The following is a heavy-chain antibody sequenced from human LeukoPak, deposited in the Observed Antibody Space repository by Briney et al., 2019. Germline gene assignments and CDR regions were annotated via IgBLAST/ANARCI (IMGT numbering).Heavy chain of an antibody. J-gene: IGHJ4*02. CDR3: ARVGEDSSGWYADY. V-gene: IGHV4-59*01. CDR1: GGSISSYY. D-gene: IGHD6-19*01. CDR2: IYYSGST. Sequence: SETLSLTCTVSGGSISSYYWSWIRQPPGKGLEWIGYIYYSGSTNYNPSLKSRVTISVDTSKNQFSLKLSSVTADTAVYYCARVGEDSSGWYADYWGQGTLVTVSS.